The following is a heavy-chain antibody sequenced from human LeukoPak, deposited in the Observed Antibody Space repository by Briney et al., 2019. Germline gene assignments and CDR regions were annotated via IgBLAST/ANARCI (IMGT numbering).Heavy chain of an antibody. Sequence: SETLSLTCTVSGGSISSSSYYWGWIRQPPGKGLEWIGSIYYSGSTYYNPSLKSRVTISVDTSKNQFSLKLSSVTAADTAVYYCARTPTYYDILTGYEDAFDIWGRGTMVTVSS. CDR2: IYYSGST. CDR3: ARTPTYYDILTGYEDAFDI. J-gene: IGHJ3*02. V-gene: IGHV4-39*01. D-gene: IGHD3-9*01. CDR1: GGSISSSSYY.